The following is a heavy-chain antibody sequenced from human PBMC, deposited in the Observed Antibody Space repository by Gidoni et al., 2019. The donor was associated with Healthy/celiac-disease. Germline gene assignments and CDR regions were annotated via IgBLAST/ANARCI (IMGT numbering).Heavy chain of an antibody. CDR2: INSNSGGT. D-gene: IGHD3-22*01. J-gene: IGHJ4*02. CDR3: ARPREDYYDSSGLDY. Sequence: QVQLVQSGTEVKKPGASVTVSCKASGSTFTGYYIHWVRQDPGQWLEWMGWINSNSGGTNYAQKFQGRVTMTRDTSISTAYMELSRLRSGDTAVYYCARPREDYYDSSGLDYWGQGTLVTVSS. V-gene: IGHV1-2*02. CDR1: GSTFTGYY.